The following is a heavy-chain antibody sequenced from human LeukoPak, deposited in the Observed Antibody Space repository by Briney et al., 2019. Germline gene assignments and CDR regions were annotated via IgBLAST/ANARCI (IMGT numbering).Heavy chain of an antibody. Sequence: GGSLRLSCAASGFTFSNYAMSWVRQAPGKGLEWVSAISGSGGSTYYADSVKGRFTISRDNSKNTLYLQMNSLRAEDTAVYYCAKREGSYYYYGMDVWGQGTTVTVSS. V-gene: IGHV3-23*01. CDR2: ISGSGGST. CDR1: GFTFSNYA. CDR3: AKREGSYYYYGMDV. J-gene: IGHJ6*02.